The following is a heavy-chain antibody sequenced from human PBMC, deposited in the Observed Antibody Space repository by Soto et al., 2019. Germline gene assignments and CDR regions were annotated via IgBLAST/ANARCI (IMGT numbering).Heavy chain of an antibody. CDR2: IYSDGTT. CDR3: ARDKGSGSLIRQYYYGMDV. V-gene: IGHV3-53*01. J-gene: IGHJ6*02. CDR1: GFTVSNNY. Sequence: EVQLVESGGGLMQRGGSLRLSCAASGFTVSNNYMNWVRQAPGTGLEWVSMIYSDGTTYYADSVKGRFTISRDNFKNTVYLQMNSLRPEDTAVYYCARDKGSGSLIRQYYYGMDVWGQGTRVTVSS. D-gene: IGHD1-26*01.